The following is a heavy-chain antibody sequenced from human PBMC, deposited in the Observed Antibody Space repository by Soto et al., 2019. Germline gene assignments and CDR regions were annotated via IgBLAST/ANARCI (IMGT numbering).Heavy chain of an antibody. J-gene: IGHJ5*02. CDR2: INHSGST. V-gene: IGHV4-34*01. CDR1: GGSFSGYD. CDR3: ARVPRLLGYCSSTSCSKGWFDP. D-gene: IGHD2-2*01. Sequence: SEPLSLTCAVYGGSFSGYDWSWLRQPPGKGLEWIGEINHSGSTNYNPSLKSRVTISVDTSKNQFSLKVTSVTAADTAVYYCARVPRLLGYCSSTSCSKGWFDPWGQGTLVPVSS.